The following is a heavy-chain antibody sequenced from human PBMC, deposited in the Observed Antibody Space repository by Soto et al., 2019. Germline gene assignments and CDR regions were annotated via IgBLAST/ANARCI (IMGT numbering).Heavy chain of an antibody. J-gene: IGHJ4*02. CDR3: ARGRYGDY. CDR2: ISAHNGNT. Sequence: QVHLVQSGAEVQKPGASVKVPCKASGYTFTSYGITWVRQAPGQGLEWMGWISAHNGNTDYSQELQGRVIVTRATSASTAYMELRSLRSDDTSVYYCARGRYGDYWGQGALVTVSS. V-gene: IGHV1-18*01. D-gene: IGHD1-1*01. CDR1: GYTFTSYG.